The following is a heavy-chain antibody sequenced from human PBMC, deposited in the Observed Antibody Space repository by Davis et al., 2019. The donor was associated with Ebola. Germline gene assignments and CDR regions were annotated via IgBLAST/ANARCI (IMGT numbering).Heavy chain of an antibody. V-gene: IGHV4-39*01. CDR2: IYYSGST. CDR3: ARHSTIFLYWYFDL. D-gene: IGHD3-9*01. J-gene: IGHJ2*01. CDR1: GGSISSSSYY. Sequence: SETLSLTCTVSGGSISSSSYYWGWIRQPPGKGLEWIGSIYYSGSTYYNPSLKSRVTISVDTSKNQFSLKLSSADTAVYYCARHSTIFLYWYFDLWGRGTLVTVSS.